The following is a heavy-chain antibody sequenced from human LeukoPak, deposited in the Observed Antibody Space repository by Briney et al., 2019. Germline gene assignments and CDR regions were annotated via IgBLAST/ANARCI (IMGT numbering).Heavy chain of an antibody. V-gene: IGHV3-53*01. CDR2: IYRGGTT. CDR1: GFTVSDNY. Sequence: GGSLRLSCTASGFTVSDNYMTWVRQAPGRGLEWVSVIYRGGTTYYPDSVKGRFAISRDNSKKTLSLQMNSLRADDTAVYYCAKGGSGSGPSRWFDPWGQGTQVTVSS. CDR3: AKGGSGSGPSRWFDP. J-gene: IGHJ5*02. D-gene: IGHD3-10*01.